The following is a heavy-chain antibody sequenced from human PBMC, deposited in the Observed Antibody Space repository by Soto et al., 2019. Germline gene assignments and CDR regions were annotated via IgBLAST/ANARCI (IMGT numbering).Heavy chain of an antibody. Sequence: QLQLQESGPGLVKPSETLSLTCTVSGGSVSSSDYYWGWIRQPPGKELEWIGAVYYSGTTYYMPSLKSRVTISVDTSKNHFSLHLRSVTAADTAVYYCARQTGGFGYYFDYWGQGALVTVSS. D-gene: IGHD3-16*01. CDR2: VYYSGTT. CDR1: GGSVSSSDYY. CDR3: ARQTGGFGYYFDY. V-gene: IGHV4-39*01. J-gene: IGHJ4*02.